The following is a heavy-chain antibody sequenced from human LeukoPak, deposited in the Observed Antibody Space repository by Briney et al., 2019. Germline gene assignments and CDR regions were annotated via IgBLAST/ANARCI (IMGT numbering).Heavy chain of an antibody. CDR3: ARDKGDYDTSGSLFVF. J-gene: IGHJ4*02. V-gene: IGHV3-74*01. Sequence: GGSLRLSCAVSGFTFSSSWMHWVRQAPGKGLVWVSHIKTDGSTTAYADSVKGRFTISRDNVKNSLYLQMNSLRAEDTAVYYCARDKGDYDTSGSLFVFGGQGTLVTVSS. D-gene: IGHD3-22*01. CDR1: GFTFSSSW. CDR2: IKTDGSTT.